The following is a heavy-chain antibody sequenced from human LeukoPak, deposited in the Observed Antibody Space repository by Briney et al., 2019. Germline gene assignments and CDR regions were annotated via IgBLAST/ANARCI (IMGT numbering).Heavy chain of an antibody. CDR2: ISGSGDNT. J-gene: IGHJ4*02. V-gene: IGHV3-23*01. CDR1: GFTFSTYA. Sequence: RGSLRLSCAASGFTFSTYAMNWVRQAPGKGLEWVSGISGSGDNTYYTDSVKGRFTISRDNSKDTLYLQMNSLRAEDTAVYYCAKERSSGVYRLFDYWGQGTLVTVSS. CDR3: AKERSSGVYRLFDY. D-gene: IGHD3-22*01.